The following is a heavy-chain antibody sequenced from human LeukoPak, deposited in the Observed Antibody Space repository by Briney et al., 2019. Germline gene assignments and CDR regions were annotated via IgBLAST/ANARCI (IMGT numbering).Heavy chain of an antibody. CDR1: GYTFTSYD. CDR2: MNPNSGNT. J-gene: IGHJ6*02. CDR3: ARDGSSWFRWGYYGMDV. Sequence: GASVKVSCKASGYTFTSYDINRVRQATGQGLEWMGWMNPNSGNTGYAQKFQGRVTMTRNTSISTAYMELSSLRSEDTAVYYCARDGSSWFRWGYYGMDVWGQGTTVTVSS. V-gene: IGHV1-8*01. D-gene: IGHD6-13*01.